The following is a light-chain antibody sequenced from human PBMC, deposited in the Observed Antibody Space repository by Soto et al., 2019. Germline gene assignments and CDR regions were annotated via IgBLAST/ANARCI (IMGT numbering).Light chain of an antibody. CDR3: QSYDSSLSGLWV. Sequence: QSVLTRPPSVSGAPGQRVTISCTGSSSNIGAGYDVHWYQQLPGAAPKLLIYGNNNRPSGVPDRFSGSKSGTSASLAITGLQAEDEADYYCQSYDSSLSGLWVFGGGTKLTVL. V-gene: IGLV1-40*01. J-gene: IGLJ3*02. CDR2: GNN. CDR1: SSNIGAGYD.